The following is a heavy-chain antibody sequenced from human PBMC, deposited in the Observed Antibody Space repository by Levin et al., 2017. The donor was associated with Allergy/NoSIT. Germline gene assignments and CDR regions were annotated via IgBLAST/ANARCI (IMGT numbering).Heavy chain of an antibody. Sequence: RSGGSLRLSCAASGFTVSSNYMSWVRQAPGKGLEWVSLIYRGGTTYYADSVKGRFTISRDNSNNTLYLQMNSLRAEDTAVYYCARRYYGLGTYYMVVWGKGTTVTVAS. CDR2: IYRGGTT. D-gene: IGHD3-10*01. V-gene: IGHV3-66*01. CDR3: ARRYYGLGTYYMVV. J-gene: IGHJ6*03. CDR1: GFTVSSNY.